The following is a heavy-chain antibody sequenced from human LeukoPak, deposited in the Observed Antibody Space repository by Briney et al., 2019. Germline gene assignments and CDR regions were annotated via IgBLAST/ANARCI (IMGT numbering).Heavy chain of an antibody. CDR3: ARALYSRGELSTFDY. V-gene: IGHV4-31*03. J-gene: IGHJ4*02. CDR1: GGSISSGGYY. D-gene: IGHD3-16*02. Sequence: SETLSLTCTVSGGSISSGGYYWSWIRQHPGKGLEWIGYAYYSGSTFYNPSLKSRVTISVDTSKNQFSLKLSPVTAADTAVYFCARALYSRGELSTFDYWGQGTLVTVSS. CDR2: AYYSGST.